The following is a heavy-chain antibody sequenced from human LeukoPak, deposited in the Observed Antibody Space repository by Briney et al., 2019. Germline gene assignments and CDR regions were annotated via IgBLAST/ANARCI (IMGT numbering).Heavy chain of an antibody. J-gene: IGHJ5*02. V-gene: IGHV1-8*01. CDR2: MNPNSGNT. Sequence: ASVKVSCKASGYTFTSYDINWVRQATGQGLEWMGWMNPNSGNTGYAQKFQGRVTMTRNTSISTAYMELSSLRSEDTAVYYCARSTVAAAGKGRPPNWFDPWGQGTLVTVSS. D-gene: IGHD6-13*01. CDR3: ARSTVAAAGKGRPPNWFDP. CDR1: GYTFTSYD.